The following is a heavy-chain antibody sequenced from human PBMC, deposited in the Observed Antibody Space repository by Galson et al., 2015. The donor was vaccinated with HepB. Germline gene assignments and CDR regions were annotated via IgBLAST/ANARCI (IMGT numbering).Heavy chain of an antibody. D-gene: IGHD6-19*01. CDR2: ISSNGGST. Sequence: SLRLSCAASGFTFSSYAMHWVRQAPGKGLEYVSAISSNGGSTYYANSVKGRFTISRDNSKNTLYLQMGSLRAEDMAVYYCAREYSSGWSFDYWGQGTLVTVSS. J-gene: IGHJ4*02. CDR3: AREYSSGWSFDY. CDR1: GFTFSSYA. V-gene: IGHV3-64*01.